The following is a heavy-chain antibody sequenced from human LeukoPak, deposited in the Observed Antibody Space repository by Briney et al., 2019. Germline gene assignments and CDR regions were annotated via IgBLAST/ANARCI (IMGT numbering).Heavy chain of an antibody. Sequence: PSETLSLTCSVSGGSIGTYYWIWIRQPAGEGLEWIGRIYTGGSTNYNPSLKSRVTLSIETPKNQFSLELTSVTAADTAVYYCARCDTVAGYYFDYWGQGTLVTVSS. V-gene: IGHV4-4*07. J-gene: IGHJ4*02. CDR2: IYTGGST. CDR1: GGSIGTYY. D-gene: IGHD6-19*01. CDR3: ARCDTVAGYYFDY.